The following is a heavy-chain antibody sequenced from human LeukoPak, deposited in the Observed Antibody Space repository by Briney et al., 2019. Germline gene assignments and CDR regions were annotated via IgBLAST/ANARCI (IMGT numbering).Heavy chain of an antibody. CDR3: ATHYYDILTGYSPYYFDY. Sequence: PGGSLRLSRAASGFTFSSYAMSWVRQAPGKGLEWVSAISGSGGSTYYADSVKGRFTISRDNSKNTLYLQMNSLRAEDTAVYYCATHYYDILTGYSPYYFDYWGQGTLVTVSS. CDR1: GFTFSSYA. J-gene: IGHJ4*02. V-gene: IGHV3-23*01. CDR2: ISGSGGST. D-gene: IGHD3-9*01.